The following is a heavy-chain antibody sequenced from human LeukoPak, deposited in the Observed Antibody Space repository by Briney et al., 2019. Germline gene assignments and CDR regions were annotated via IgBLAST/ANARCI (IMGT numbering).Heavy chain of an antibody. J-gene: IGHJ4*02. CDR3: TKDAPVVPAANDYFDY. CDR2: IRYDGSNK. Sequence: GGSLRLSCAVSGFTFRSYGMHWVRQAPGKGLEWVAFIRYDGSNKYYADSVKGRFTISRDNSKNTLYLQMNSLRAEDTAVYYCTKDAPVVPAANDYFDYWGQGTLVTVSS. CDR1: GFTFRSYG. V-gene: IGHV3-30*02. D-gene: IGHD2-2*01.